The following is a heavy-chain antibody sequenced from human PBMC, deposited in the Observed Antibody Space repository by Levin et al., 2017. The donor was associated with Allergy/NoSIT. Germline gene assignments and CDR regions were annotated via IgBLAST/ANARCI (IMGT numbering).Heavy chain of an antibody. CDR2: SLHKRADYAT. J-gene: IGHJ4*02. D-gene: IGHD3-16*02. CDR1: GFIFSDHY. V-gene: IGHV3-72*01. Sequence: GGSLRLSCAASGFIFSDHYMDWVRQAPGKGLDWVGRSLHKRADYATQYAASVKDSFIISRDDSKNSLFLQMNSLKTDDPALSYCVVWIGGVINYWGQGTRVTVSS. CDR3: VVWIGGVINY.